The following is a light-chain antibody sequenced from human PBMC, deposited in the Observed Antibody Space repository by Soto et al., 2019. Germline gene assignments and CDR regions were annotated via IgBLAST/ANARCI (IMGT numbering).Light chain of an antibody. CDR2: GAS. V-gene: IGKV3-15*01. J-gene: IGKJ1*01. CDR3: QQYNDLPLT. CDR1: QSVSSN. Sequence: EIVMTQSPVTLSVSAGARDTVSCRARQSVSSNLAWYQQKPGQARSLLIYGASTSATGTTARFSGTGSGTEFTITISSLQSEDCALYYCQQYNDLPLTFGQGTQLDNK.